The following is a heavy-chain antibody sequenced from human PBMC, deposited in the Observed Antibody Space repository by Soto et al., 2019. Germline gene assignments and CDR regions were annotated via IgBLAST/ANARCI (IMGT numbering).Heavy chain of an antibody. CDR1: GFTFSSYG. V-gene: IGHV3-30*18. CDR3: AKQGRGPYYYDSSGYYHY. J-gene: IGHJ4*02. CDR2: ISYDGSNK. D-gene: IGHD3-22*01. Sequence: GGSLRLSCAASGFTFSSYGMHWVRQAPGKGLEWVAVISYDGSNKYYADSVKGRFTISRDNSKNTLYLQMNSLRAEDTAVYYCAKQGRGPYYYDSSGYYHYWGQGTLVTVSS.